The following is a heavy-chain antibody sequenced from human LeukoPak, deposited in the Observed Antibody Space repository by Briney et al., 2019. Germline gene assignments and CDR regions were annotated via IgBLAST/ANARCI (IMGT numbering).Heavy chain of an antibody. D-gene: IGHD1-20*01. CDR1: GFPFSNYG. V-gene: IGHV3-23*01. CDR2: IVGGGHIT. Sequence: AGGSLRLSCAASGFPFSNYGMNWVRLAPGKGLEWVSGIVGGGHITYYADSVKGRFTVSRDNSKNTLYLQMNSLRADDTAIYYCAKDDNWIRFNDWGQGILVTVSS. J-gene: IGHJ4*02. CDR3: AKDDNWIRFND.